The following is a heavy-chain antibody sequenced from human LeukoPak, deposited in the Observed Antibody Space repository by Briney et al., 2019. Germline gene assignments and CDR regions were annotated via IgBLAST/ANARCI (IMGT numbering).Heavy chain of an antibody. Sequence: PGGSLRLSCAASGFTFSDYYMSWIRQAPGKGLEWVSYISSSGSTIYYADSVKGRFTISRDNAKNSLYLQMNSLRAEDTAVYYCARARFGEPSPYHFDYWGQGTLVTVSS. D-gene: IGHD3-10*01. J-gene: IGHJ4*02. CDR3: ARARFGEPSPYHFDY. CDR2: ISSSGSTI. V-gene: IGHV3-11*01. CDR1: GFTFSDYY.